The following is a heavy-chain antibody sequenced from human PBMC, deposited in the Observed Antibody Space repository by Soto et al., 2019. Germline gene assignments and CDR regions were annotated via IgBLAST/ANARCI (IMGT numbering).Heavy chain of an antibody. V-gene: IGHV1-58*01. J-gene: IGHJ3*02. CDR1: GFTFTSSA. Sequence: QMQLVQSGPEVKKPGTSVKVSCKASGFTFTSSAVQWVRQARGQRPEWIGWIVVGSGNTNYAQKFQERVTITRDMSTSTAYMELSSLRSEDTAVYYCAADRGRGIVVVTGIWGQGTMVTVSS. CDR3: AADRGRGIVVVTGI. D-gene: IGHD3-22*01. CDR2: IVVGSGNT.